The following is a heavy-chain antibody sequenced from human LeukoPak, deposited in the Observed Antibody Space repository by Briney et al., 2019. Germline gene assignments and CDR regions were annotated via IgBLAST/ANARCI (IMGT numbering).Heavy chain of an antibody. V-gene: IGHV3-7*01. CDR2: IKHDGSEK. D-gene: IGHD6-13*01. CDR3: VRDRDSSGSWEVYFDY. Sequence: GGSLRLSCAASGFSFSYSWMSWVRQAPGKGLEWVANIKHDGSEKYYVDSVKGRFTISRDDAKNSVSLQMSSPTAEDTAVYYCVRDRDSSGSWEVYFDYWGQGTLVTVSS. J-gene: IGHJ4*02. CDR1: GFSFSYSW.